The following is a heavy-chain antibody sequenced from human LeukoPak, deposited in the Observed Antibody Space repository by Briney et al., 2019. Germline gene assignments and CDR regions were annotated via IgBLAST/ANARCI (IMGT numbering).Heavy chain of an antibody. Sequence: GGSLRLSCAASGFTFDDHGMSWVRHAPGKGLEWVSSTSGDGGATYYSNSVKGRFTISRDNTRNTLYLQMNSLRAEDTAVYYCAKDRPNYYGSNGHYYRRDGDYWGQGTLVTVSS. CDR3: AKDRPNYYGSNGHYYRRDGDY. D-gene: IGHD3-22*01. CDR2: TSGDGGAT. CDR1: GFTFDDHG. J-gene: IGHJ4*02. V-gene: IGHV3-23*01.